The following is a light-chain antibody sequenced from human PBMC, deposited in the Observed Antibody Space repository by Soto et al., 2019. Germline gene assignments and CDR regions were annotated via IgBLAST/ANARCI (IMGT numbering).Light chain of an antibody. CDR3: ATWDDSLNGVV. J-gene: IGLJ2*01. Sequence: QSVLTQPPSASGTPGQRVTISCSGSSSNIGSNNVNWYQQLPGTAPKLLIHTNNQRPSGVPDRFSGSKSGTSASLAISGLQSEDEADYYCATWDDSLNGVVFGGGTKLTVL. V-gene: IGLV1-44*01. CDR2: TNN. CDR1: SSNIGSNN.